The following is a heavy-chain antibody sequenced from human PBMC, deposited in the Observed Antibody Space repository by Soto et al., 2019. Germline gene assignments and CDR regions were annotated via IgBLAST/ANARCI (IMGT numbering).Heavy chain of an antibody. CDR3: AKDAVYNDGLWLMDH. D-gene: IGHD3-16*01. V-gene: IGHV3-23*05. CDR1: GFNFGSYA. Sequence: GGSLRLSCAASGFNFGSYAMGWVRQAPGKGLECVSGIYGSGRGIEYADSVKGRFTISRDNSKNTVYLQMTDLRADDTAVYYCAKDAVYNDGLWLMDHWGQGTQVTVSS. J-gene: IGHJ4*02. CDR2: IYGSGRGI.